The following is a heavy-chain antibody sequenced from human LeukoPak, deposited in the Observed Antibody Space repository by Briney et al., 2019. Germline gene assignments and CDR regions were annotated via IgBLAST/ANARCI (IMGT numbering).Heavy chain of an antibody. CDR3: ARDGDYYDSSGPRGFDP. J-gene: IGHJ5*02. CDR1: GGSISSSSYY. CDR2: IYYSGST. D-gene: IGHD3-22*01. V-gene: IGHV4-39*07. Sequence: SETLSLTCTVSGGSISSSSYYWGWIRQPPGKGLEWIGSIYYSGSTYYNPSLKSRVSISVDTSKNQFSLKLSSVTAADTAVYYCARDGDYYDSSGPRGFDPWGQGTLVTVSS.